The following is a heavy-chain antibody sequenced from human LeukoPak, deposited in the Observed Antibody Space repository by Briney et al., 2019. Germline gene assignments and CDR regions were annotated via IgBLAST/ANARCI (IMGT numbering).Heavy chain of an antibody. CDR3: ARRNLGLAGRVPPD. Sequence: SETLSLTCTVSGGSISSSSYYWVWIRQPPWKGLDWIGSICYGGSTYYNPSLKSRVTISVDTSKNEFSLKLSSVTAADTAVYYSARRNLGLAGRVPPDWGQGTLVTVSS. CDR1: GGSISSSSYY. D-gene: IGHD6-19*01. V-gene: IGHV4-39*01. J-gene: IGHJ4*02. CDR2: ICYGGST.